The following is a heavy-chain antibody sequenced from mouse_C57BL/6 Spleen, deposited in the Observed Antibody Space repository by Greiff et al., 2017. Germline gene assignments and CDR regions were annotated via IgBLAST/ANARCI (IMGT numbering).Heavy chain of an antibody. CDR1: GYTFTDYE. J-gene: IGHJ3*01. CDR2: IDPETGGT. D-gene: IGHD1-1*01. V-gene: IGHV1-15*01. Sequence: VQLQQSGAELVRPGASVTLSCKASGYTFTDYEMHWVKQTPVHGLEWIGAIDPETGGTAYNQKFKGKAILTADKYSSTAYMALRSLTSEDSAVYYCTRGEYGSSTWFAYWGQGTLVTVSA. CDR3: TRGEYGSSTWFAY.